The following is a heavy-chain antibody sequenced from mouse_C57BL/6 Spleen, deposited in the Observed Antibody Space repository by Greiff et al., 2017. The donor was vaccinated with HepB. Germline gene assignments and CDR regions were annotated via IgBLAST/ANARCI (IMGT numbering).Heavy chain of an antibody. D-gene: IGHD1-1*01. Sequence: QVQLKESGAELVRPGASVTLSCKASGYTFTDYEMHWVKQTPVHGLEWIGAIDPETGGTAYNQKFKGKAILTADKSSSTAYMELRSLTSEDSAVYYCTRYPSITTVVAPLDFDVWGTGTTVTVSS. CDR1: GYTFTDYE. V-gene: IGHV1-15*01. CDR3: TRYPSITTVVAPLDFDV. J-gene: IGHJ1*03. CDR2: IDPETGGT.